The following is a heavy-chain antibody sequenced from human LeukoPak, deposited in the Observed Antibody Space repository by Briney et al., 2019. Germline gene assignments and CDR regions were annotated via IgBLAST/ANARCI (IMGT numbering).Heavy chain of an antibody. CDR3: ARGGIYYDSSGYYYGLGSYFDY. J-gene: IGHJ4*02. CDR1: GGSFSGYY. V-gene: IGHV4-34*01. D-gene: IGHD3-22*01. Sequence: SETLSLTCAVYGGSFSGYYWSWIRKPPGKGLEWIGEINHSGSTNYNPSLKSRVTISVDTSKNQFSLKLSSVTAADTAVYYCARGGIYYDSSGYYYGLGSYFDYWGQGTLVTVSS. CDR2: INHSGST.